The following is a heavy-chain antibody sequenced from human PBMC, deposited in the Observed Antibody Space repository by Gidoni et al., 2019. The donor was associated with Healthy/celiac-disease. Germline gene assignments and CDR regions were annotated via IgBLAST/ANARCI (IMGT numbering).Heavy chain of an antibody. CDR3: AKDAEYSSSSGRYDY. Sequence: EVQLVESGGGLVQTGRSLRLSCAASGFTFDDYAMHWVRQAPGKGLEWFSGISWNSGSIGYADSVKGLFTISRDNAKNSLYLQMNSLRADDTALYYCAKDAEYSSSSGRYDYWGQGTLVTVSS. J-gene: IGHJ4*02. D-gene: IGHD6-6*01. V-gene: IGHV3-9*01. CDR2: ISWNSGSI. CDR1: GFTFDDYA.